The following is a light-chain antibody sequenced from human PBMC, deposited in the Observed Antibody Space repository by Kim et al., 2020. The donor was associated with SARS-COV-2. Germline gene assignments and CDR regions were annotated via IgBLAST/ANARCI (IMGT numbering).Light chain of an antibody. CDR2: GKN. CDR3: NSRDSSGNPHVV. CDR1: SLRSYY. V-gene: IGLV3-19*01. Sequence: SSELTQDPAVSVALGQTVRITCQGDSLRSYYASWYQQKPGQAPVLVIYGKNNRHSGIPDRFSGSSSGNTASLTITGAQAEDEADYYCNSRDSSGNPHVVFGGGTQLTVL. J-gene: IGLJ2*01.